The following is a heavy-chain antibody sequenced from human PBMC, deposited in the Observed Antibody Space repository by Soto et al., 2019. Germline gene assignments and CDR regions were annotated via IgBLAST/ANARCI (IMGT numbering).Heavy chain of an antibody. J-gene: IGHJ6*02. CDR1: SGSISSRIYS. V-gene: IGHV4-31*03. Sequence: PSETLSLICTVSSGSISSRIYSWDWIRQHPGKGLEWIGYIYYSGSTYYNPSLKSRVTISVDTSKNQFSLRLSFVTAADTAVYYCAGQPTAGSYYDLGSYYYYYAMEVWGQGTTVTVSS. CDR2: IYYSGST. CDR3: AGQPTAGSYYDLGSYYYYYAMEV. D-gene: IGHD3-10*01.